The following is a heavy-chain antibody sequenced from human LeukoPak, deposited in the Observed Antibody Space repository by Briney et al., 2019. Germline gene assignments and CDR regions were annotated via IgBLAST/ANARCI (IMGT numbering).Heavy chain of an antibody. J-gene: IGHJ4*02. CDR1: GFTVSSNY. CDR3: TRENRATNGRFYFDY. V-gene: IGHV3-23*01. Sequence: GGSLRLSCAASGFTVSSNYMGWVHQAPGKGLEWVSVISGGGVNTYYADSVKGRFTISRDNSKNTLYLQMNSLRAEDTAVYYCTRENRATNGRFYFDYWGQGTLVTVSS. CDR2: ISGGGVNT. D-gene: IGHD1-14*01.